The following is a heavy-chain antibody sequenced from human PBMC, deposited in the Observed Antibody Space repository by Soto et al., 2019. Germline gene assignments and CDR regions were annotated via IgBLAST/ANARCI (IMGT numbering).Heavy chain of an antibody. Sequence: PGGSLRLSCAASGFTFSSYEMNWVRQAPGKGLEWVSYISSSGSTIYYADSVKGRFTISRDNAKNSPYLQMNSLRAEDTAVYYCARGPIAAAPMDVWGQGTTVTVSS. CDR3: ARGPIAAAPMDV. J-gene: IGHJ6*02. CDR1: GFTFSSYE. V-gene: IGHV3-48*03. CDR2: ISSSGSTI. D-gene: IGHD6-13*01.